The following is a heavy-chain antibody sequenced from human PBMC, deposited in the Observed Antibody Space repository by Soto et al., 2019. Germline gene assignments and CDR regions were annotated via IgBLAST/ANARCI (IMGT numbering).Heavy chain of an antibody. CDR2: ISSSTNYM. J-gene: IGHJ6*02. CDR1: GFTFSSYS. CDR3: AKMGYGGNYYYGTDV. V-gene: IGHV3-21*01. Sequence: GGSLRLSCAASGFTFSSYSMNWVRQAPGKGLEWVSSISSSTNYMYYADSVKGRFTISRDNAKNSLYLQMNSLRAEDTAVYYTAKMGYGGNYYYGTDVWGQGTTVTVSS. D-gene: IGHD2-15*01.